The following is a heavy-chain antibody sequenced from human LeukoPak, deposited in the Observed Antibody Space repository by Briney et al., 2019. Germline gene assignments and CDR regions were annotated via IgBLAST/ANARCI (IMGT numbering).Heavy chain of an antibody. CDR1: GFTVSSNY. J-gene: IGHJ2*01. D-gene: IGHD6-13*01. CDR2: IYSGGST. CDR3: ARRIAGTATGGYFEP. Sequence: GGSLRLSCAASGFTVSSNYMSWVRQAPGKGLGWGSVIYSGGSTYYADTVKRRFTISRDNSKNTLYLQMNSLRAEDTAVYYCARRIAGTATGGYFEPWGRGTLVSVSS. V-gene: IGHV3-53*01.